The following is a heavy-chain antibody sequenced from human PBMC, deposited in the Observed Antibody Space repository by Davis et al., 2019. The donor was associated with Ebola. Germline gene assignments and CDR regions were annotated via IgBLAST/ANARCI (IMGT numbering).Heavy chain of an antibody. D-gene: IGHD4-17*01. CDR2: INHSGST. CDR3: AIMTTVTTFDY. Sequence: MPSETLSLTCAVYGGSFSGYYWSWIRQPPGKGLEWIGEINHSGSTNYNPSLKSRVTISVDTSKNQFSLKLSSVTAADTAVYYCAIMTTVTTFDYWGQGTLVTVSS. V-gene: IGHV4-34*01. J-gene: IGHJ4*02. CDR1: GGSFSGYY.